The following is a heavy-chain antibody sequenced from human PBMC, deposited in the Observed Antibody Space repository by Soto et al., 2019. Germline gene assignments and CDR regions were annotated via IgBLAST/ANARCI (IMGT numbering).Heavy chain of an antibody. Sequence: QVQLVQSGAEVKKPGSSVKVSCKASGGTFSSYAISWVRRAPGQGLEWMGGIIPIFGTANYAQKFQGRVTITADKSTSTAYMELSSLRSEDTAVYYCAYTELGYCSGGSCYRGEIKDDYWGQGTLVTVSS. D-gene: IGHD2-15*01. CDR2: IIPIFGTA. CDR1: GGTFSSYA. CDR3: AYTELGYCSGGSCYRGEIKDDY. V-gene: IGHV1-69*06. J-gene: IGHJ4*02.